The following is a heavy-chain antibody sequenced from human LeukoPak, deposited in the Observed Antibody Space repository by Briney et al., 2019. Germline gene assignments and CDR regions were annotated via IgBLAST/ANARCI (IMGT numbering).Heavy chain of an antibody. V-gene: IGHV3-53*01. CDR3: ARDLYGVSHDY. Sequence: PGGSLRLSCAASGFTVSINYMNWVRQAPGKGLEWVSVIYSSGSTYYADSVKGQFTISRDNSKNTLYLQMNSLRAEDTAVYYCARDLYGVSHDYWGQGTLLTVSS. D-gene: IGHD4-17*01. CDR1: GFTVSINY. J-gene: IGHJ4*02. CDR2: IYSSGST.